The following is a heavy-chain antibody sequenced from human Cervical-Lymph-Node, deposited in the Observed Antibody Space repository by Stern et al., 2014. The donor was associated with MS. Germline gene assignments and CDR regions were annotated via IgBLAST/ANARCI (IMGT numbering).Heavy chain of an antibody. CDR2: IIPIFATT. CDR3: AREGIPGAGGTFDN. D-gene: IGHD1-26*01. V-gene: IGHV1-69*01. CDR1: GGTFSSYT. Sequence: VQLAESGAEVKKHGSSVKVSCNVSGGTFSSYTLNWVLQTPGQGLEWMGGIIPIFATTNFPQRFQGKVTITADGSTSTTYLEVSSLTSEDTAVYYCAREGIPGAGGTFDNWGQGTLVIVSS. J-gene: IGHJ4*02.